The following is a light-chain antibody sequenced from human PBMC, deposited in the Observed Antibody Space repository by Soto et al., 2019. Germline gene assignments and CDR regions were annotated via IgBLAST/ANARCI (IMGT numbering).Light chain of an antibody. V-gene: IGKV3-11*01. CDR3: QQRSSWPST. CDR2: DAS. CDR1: QSVSSY. J-gene: IGKJ4*01. Sequence: EIVLTQSPVTLSLSPGERATLSCRASQSVSSYLAWYQQKPGQAPRLLIYDASNRDTGIPARFSGSGSGTDFTLTISSLAPEDFAVYYCQQRSSWPSTFGGGTKVEIK.